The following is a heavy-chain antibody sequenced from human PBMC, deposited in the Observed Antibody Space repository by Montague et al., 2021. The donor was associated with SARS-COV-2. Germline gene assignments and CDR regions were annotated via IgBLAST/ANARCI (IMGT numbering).Heavy chain of an antibody. D-gene: IGHD6-13*01. J-gene: IGHJ4*02. CDR1: GGPITDRTYY. CDR2: INYSGTT. V-gene: IGHV4-39*01. Sequence: SETLSLTCSVPGGPITDRTYYWGCIRQSPGKGLEWIGAINYSGTTYYNPSLKSRVAISLDTAKNQFSLKMTSVTAADTAVYYCARHWGIAAAGNWGQGTLVTVSS. CDR3: ARHWGIAAAGN.